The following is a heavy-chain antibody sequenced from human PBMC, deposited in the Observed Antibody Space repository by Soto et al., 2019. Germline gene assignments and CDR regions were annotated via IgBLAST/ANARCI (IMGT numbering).Heavy chain of an antibody. V-gene: IGHV1-46*03. CDR3: ARGYDFWSGSYYMDV. Sequence: QVQLVQSGAEVKKPGASVKVSCKASGYTFTSYYMHWVRQAPGQGLEWMGIINLSGGSTSYAQKFQGRVTMHRETSTSTVYMELSSLRSEDTAVYYCARGYDFWSGSYYMDVWGKGTTVTVSS. CDR1: GYTFTSYY. D-gene: IGHD3-3*01. J-gene: IGHJ6*03. CDR2: INLSGGST.